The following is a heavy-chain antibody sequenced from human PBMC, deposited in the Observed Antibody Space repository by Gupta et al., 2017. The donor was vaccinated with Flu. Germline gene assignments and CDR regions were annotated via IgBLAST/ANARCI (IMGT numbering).Heavy chain of an antibody. CDR1: GFTFRSYG. CDR3: AKGGGDGYSFDY. V-gene: IGHV3-30*18. D-gene: IGHD3-16*01. J-gene: IGHJ4*02. CDR2: ISYDGSNK. Sequence: QVQLVESGGGVVQPGRSLRLSCASSGFTFRSYGMHWVRQAPGKGLEWVAVISYDGSNKYYADSVKGRFTISRDNSKNTLYLQMNSLRAEDTAVYYCAKGGGDGYSFDYWGQGTLVTVSS.